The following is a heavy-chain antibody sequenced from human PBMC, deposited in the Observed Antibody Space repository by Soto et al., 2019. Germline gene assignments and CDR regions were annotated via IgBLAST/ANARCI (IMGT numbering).Heavy chain of an antibody. J-gene: IGHJ5*02. CDR3: AKDRRQPLDP. CDR1: VFTFNKFG. D-gene: IGHD5-18*01. Sequence: PGESLKIACAASVFTFNKFGMHWVRQAPGKGLEWVAVVSYAGTNTFYADSVKGRFTISRDNSKNMIYLQMTSLTTEDTAVYYCAKDRRQPLDPWGQGTLVTVSS. CDR2: VSYAGTNT. V-gene: IGHV3-30*18.